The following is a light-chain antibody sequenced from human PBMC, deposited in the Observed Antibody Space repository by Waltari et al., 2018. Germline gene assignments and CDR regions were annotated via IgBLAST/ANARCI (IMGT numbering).Light chain of an antibody. V-gene: IGLV1-44*01. J-gene: IGLJ3*02. Sequence: QSVLTQPPSASGTPGQRVTFSCSGSSSNIGTHAVNWYQHLPGAAPKLLIYNTKQRPSGVPDRFSGSKSGTSASLAISGLQSEDEAHYYCSAWDGSLTGMVFGGGTKLTVL. CDR1: SSNIGTHA. CDR2: NTK. CDR3: SAWDGSLTGMV.